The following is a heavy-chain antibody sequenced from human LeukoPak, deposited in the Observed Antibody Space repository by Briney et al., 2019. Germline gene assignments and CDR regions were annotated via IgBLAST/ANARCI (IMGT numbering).Heavy chain of an antibody. Sequence: SETLSLTCTVSGGSISSYYWSWIRQPPGKGLEWIGYIYYSGSTNYNPSLKSRVTISVDTSKNQFSLKLSSVTAADTAVYYCARTYYYGSGYAFDIWGQGTMVTVSS. CDR3: ARTYYYGSGYAFDI. J-gene: IGHJ3*02. D-gene: IGHD3-10*01. CDR1: GGSISSYY. CDR2: IYYSGST. V-gene: IGHV4-59*01.